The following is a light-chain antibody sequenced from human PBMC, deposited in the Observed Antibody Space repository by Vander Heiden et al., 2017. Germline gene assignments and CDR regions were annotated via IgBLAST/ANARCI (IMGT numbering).Light chain of an antibody. V-gene: IGLV2-14*03. CDR2: DVD. CDR3: SSETSSSTLWV. Sequence: QSALPQPASVSRSPGPSLTISCSGTRSDVGAYNYVSWYQQRPGKAPKVIIYDVDNRPSGVANRFSGSKFGNTASLTISGLQAEEEADYYCSSETSSSTLWVFGTGTKVTVL. J-gene: IGLJ1*01. CDR1: RSDVGAYNY.